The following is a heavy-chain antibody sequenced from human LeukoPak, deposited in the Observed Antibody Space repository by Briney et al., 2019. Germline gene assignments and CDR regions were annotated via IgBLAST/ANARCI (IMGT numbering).Heavy chain of an antibody. CDR2: TYYRSKWYN. CDR3: ARGENSGIAAASPLDY. J-gene: IGHJ4*02. Sequence: SQTLSLTCAISGDSVSSNSAAWNWIRQSPSRGLEWLGRTYYRSKWYNDYAVSVKSRITINPDTSKNQFSLQLNSVTPEDTAVYYCARGENSGIAAASPLDYWGQGTLVTVSS. V-gene: IGHV6-1*01. D-gene: IGHD6-13*01. CDR1: GDSVSSNSAA.